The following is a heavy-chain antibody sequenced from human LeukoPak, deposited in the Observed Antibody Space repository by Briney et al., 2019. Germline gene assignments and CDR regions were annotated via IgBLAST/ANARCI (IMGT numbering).Heavy chain of an antibody. D-gene: IGHD4-17*01. J-gene: IGHJ5*02. CDR3: ARGGYGEGGSDWFDP. Sequence: SETLSLTCAVSGGSISSSNWWGWVRQPPGKGLEWIGEIYHSGSTNYNPSLKSRVTISVDKSKNQFSLKLSSVTAADTAVYYCARGGYGEGGSDWFDPWGQGTLVTVSS. V-gene: IGHV4-4*02. CDR2: IYHSGST. CDR1: GGSISSSNW.